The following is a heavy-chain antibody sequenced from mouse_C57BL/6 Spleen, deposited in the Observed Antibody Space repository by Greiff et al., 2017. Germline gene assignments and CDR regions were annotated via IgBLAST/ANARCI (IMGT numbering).Heavy chain of an antibody. Sequence: EVQLQQSGPELVKPGASVKISCKASGYTFTDYYMNWVKQSHGKSLEWIGDINPNNGGTSYNQKFKGKATLTVDKSSSTAYMELRSLTSEDSAVYYCAPVYYDYDGAWFAYWGQGTLVTVSA. V-gene: IGHV1-26*01. D-gene: IGHD2-4*01. CDR3: APVYYDYDGAWFAY. CDR1: GYTFTDYY. CDR2: INPNNGGT. J-gene: IGHJ3*01.